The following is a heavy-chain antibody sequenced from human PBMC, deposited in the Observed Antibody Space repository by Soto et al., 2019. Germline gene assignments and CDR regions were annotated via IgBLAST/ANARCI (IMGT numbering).Heavy chain of an antibody. CDR1: GVSTSSGGSY. D-gene: IGHD4-17*01. V-gene: IGHV4-31*03. J-gene: IGHJ3*02. CDR2: IYYSGNT. CDR3: ARGAADYGDAFDI. Sequence: QVQLQESGPGLLKPSQTLSLTCSVSGVSTSSGGSYWTWIRQHPGKGLEWIGYIYYSGNTYYNPSLKSRVTILLDTSKNQFSLKLTSVAAAYSAVYYCARGAADYGDAFDIWGQGTMVTVSS.